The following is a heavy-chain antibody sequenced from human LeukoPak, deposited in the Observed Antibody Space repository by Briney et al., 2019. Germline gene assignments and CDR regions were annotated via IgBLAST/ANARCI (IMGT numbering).Heavy chain of an antibody. CDR3: ARDGDCSSTSCYQDY. CDR2: INPNSGGT. D-gene: IGHD2-2*03. Sequence: GASAKVSCKASGYTFTGYYMHWVRQAPGQGLEWMGWINPNSGGTNYAQKFQGRVTMTRDTSISTAYMELSRLRSDDTAVYYCARDGDCSSTSCYQDYWGQGTLVTVSS. V-gene: IGHV1-2*02. CDR1: GYTFTGYY. J-gene: IGHJ4*02.